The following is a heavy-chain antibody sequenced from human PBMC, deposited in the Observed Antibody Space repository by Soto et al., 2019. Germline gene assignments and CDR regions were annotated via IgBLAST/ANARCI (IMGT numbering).Heavy chain of an antibody. Sequence: GGDLRLSCAASEISFSKYAMSWVRQAPGKGLEWVSAISGSGGSTYYADAVKGRFTISRDNSKNTLYLQMNSLRAEDTAVYYCARTYSGYDTAFVYWGQGTLVTVSS. D-gene: IGHD5-12*01. V-gene: IGHV3-23*01. CDR3: ARTYSGYDTAFVY. CDR1: EISFSKYA. J-gene: IGHJ4*02. CDR2: ISGSGGST.